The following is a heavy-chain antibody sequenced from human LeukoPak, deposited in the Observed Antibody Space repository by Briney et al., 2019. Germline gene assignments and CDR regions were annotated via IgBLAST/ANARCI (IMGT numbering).Heavy chain of an antibody. CDR3: AKNYYDSSGPVIDY. J-gene: IGHJ4*02. Sequence: GPSVKVSCKASGGTFSSYTISWVRQAPGHGLEWMGRIIPILGIANYAQKFQGRVTITADKSTSTAYMQLSSLRSEDTAVYYCAKNYYDSSGPVIDYWGQGTLVTVSS. CDR2: IIPILGIA. CDR1: GGTFSSYT. D-gene: IGHD3-22*01. V-gene: IGHV1-69*02.